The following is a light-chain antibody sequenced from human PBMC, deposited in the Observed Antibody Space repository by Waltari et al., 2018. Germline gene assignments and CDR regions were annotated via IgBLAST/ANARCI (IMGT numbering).Light chain of an antibody. CDR3: QQYNTYPWT. CDR2: GAS. J-gene: IGKJ1*01. CDR1: QSVTSNY. V-gene: IGKV3-20*01. Sequence: EIVLTQSPGTLSLSPGGRATLSCRASQSVTSNYLAWYQQKPGQAPRLIMFGASTRATGIPDRFSGSGSGTDFTLTISRLEPEDFAAYYCQQYNTYPWTFGQGTKVEIK.